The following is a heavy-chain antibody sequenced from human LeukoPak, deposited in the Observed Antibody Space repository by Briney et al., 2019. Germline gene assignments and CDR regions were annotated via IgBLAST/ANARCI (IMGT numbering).Heavy chain of an antibody. D-gene: IGHD4-11*01. CDR1: GLTFSDYW. Sequence: AGGALRLSCAASGLTFSDYWMHSVRQAPGKGLVWVARINGDGSSTTYVESVRGRFTISSDNAKKTLYLQMNSLRAEDAAVYYCATDMYSMSSARGDYWGQGTLVTVSS. CDR2: INGDGSST. V-gene: IGHV3-74*01. J-gene: IGHJ4*02. CDR3: ATDMYSMSSARGDY.